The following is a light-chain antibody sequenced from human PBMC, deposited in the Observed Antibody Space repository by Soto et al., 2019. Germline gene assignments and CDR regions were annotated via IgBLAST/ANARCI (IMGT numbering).Light chain of an antibody. J-gene: IGKJ4*01. Sequence: EIVLTQSPGTLSLSLGERATLSCRASQSVSSDYVGWYRQKPGQVPTVLIYRASTRATGIPDRFSGSGSGTDFTLTISRVEPEDFAVYYCQQYGSSPLTFGGGTRVEIK. CDR1: QSVSSDY. V-gene: IGKV3-20*01. CDR2: RAS. CDR3: QQYGSSPLT.